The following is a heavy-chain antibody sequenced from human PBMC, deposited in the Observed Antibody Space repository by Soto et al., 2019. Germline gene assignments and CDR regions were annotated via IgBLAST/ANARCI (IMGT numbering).Heavy chain of an antibody. CDR3: ARADAGAIFGVDPYYYGMDV. CDR1: GGSISSGGYY. D-gene: IGHD3-3*01. CDR2: IYYSGST. Sequence: SETLSLTCTVSGGSISSGGYYWSWIRQHPGKGMEWIGYIYYSGSTYYNPSLKSRVTISVDTSKNQFSLKLSSVTATDTAVYYCARADAGAIFGVDPYYYGMDVWGQGTTVTVSS. V-gene: IGHV4-31*03. J-gene: IGHJ6*02.